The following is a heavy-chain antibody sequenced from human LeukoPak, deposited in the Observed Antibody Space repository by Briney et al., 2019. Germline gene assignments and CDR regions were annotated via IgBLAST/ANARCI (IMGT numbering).Heavy chain of an antibody. CDR1: GGSISSGSYY. CDR3: ARDPEQLVPGYYFDY. CDR2: IYTSGST. D-gene: IGHD6-6*01. J-gene: IGHJ4*02. V-gene: IGHV4-61*02. Sequence: SETLSLTCTVSGGSISSGSYYWSWIRQPAGKGLEWIGRIYTSGSTNYNPSLKSQVTISVDTSKNQFSLKLSSVTAADTAVYYCARDPEQLVPGYYFDYWGQGTLVTVSS.